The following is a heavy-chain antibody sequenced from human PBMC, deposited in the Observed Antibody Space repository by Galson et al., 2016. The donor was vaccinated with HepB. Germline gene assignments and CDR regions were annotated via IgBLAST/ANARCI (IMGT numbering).Heavy chain of an antibody. Sequence: SLRLSCAASGFTFGDYFMSWFRQAPGKGLEWVGFIRSNAYGEPTEYAASVRGRFTISRDDSKSIAYLQMNSLKTEDTAVYDCSRGNDWLCVWGQGTTVTVSS. J-gene: IGHJ6*02. CDR2: IRSNAYGEPT. CDR3: SRGNDWLCV. V-gene: IGHV3-49*03. D-gene: IGHD3-9*01. CDR1: GFTFGDYF.